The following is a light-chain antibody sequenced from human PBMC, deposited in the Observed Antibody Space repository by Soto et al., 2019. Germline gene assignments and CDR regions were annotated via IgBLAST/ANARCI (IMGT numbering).Light chain of an antibody. V-gene: IGKV3-15*01. CDR2: GAS. CDR3: QQFHNWPWT. J-gene: IGKJ1*01. CDR1: QSVSSD. Sequence: EIVRPQYPDTLSVSAGERSTLSCMASQSVSSDLAWYQQKPGQAPRLLIYGASTRATGMPARFSGSGSGTEFALTISSLQSEDFAVYYCQQFHNWPWTFGQGTKVDIK.